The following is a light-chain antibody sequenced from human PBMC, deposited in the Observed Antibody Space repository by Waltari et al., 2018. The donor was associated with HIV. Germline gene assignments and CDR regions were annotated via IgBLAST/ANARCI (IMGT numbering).Light chain of an antibody. Sequence: QYVLAQPPSASGTPGQRVAISCSGSNSNIDYNPINWYQQFPGAAPRLLIYANSQRPSGVPDRFSASKSGTSASLAITGLQTEDEAHYYCATWDDNLRGLLFGGGTKVTVL. CDR2: ANS. J-gene: IGLJ3*02. CDR3: ATWDDNLRGLL. V-gene: IGLV1-44*01. CDR1: NSNIDYNP.